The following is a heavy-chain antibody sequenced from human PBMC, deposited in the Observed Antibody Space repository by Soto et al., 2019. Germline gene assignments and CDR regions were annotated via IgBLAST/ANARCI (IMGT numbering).Heavy chain of an antibody. CDR2: IYPGDSDT. V-gene: IGHV5-51*01. CDR1: GYSFTSYW. J-gene: IGHJ6*02. D-gene: IGHD6-13*01. Sequence: PGESLKISCKGSGYSFTSYWIGWVRQMPGKGLEWMGIIYPGDSDTRYSPSFQGQVTISADKSISTAYLQWSSLKASDTAMYYCARTSAAGNYYYCMDVWGQGPTVTVS. CDR3: ARTSAAGNYYYCMDV.